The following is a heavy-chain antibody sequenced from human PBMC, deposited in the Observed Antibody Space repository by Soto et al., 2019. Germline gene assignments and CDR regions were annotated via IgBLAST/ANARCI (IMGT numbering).Heavy chain of an antibody. CDR1: GLTFNRYW. J-gene: IGHJ5*02. D-gene: IGHD2-15*01. CDR2: INTDGSNT. CDR3: AREFCSGGNCYTYYFDP. V-gene: IGHV3-74*01. Sequence: DVQLVETGGGVVPPGGSLRLSCAASGLTFNRYWMHWVRHAPGKGLVWVSHINTDGSNTNYADSVKGRFTISRDNAKRTMFMKMNSLRDEDTAVYYCAREFCSGGNCYTYYFDPWGQGIPVTVSS.